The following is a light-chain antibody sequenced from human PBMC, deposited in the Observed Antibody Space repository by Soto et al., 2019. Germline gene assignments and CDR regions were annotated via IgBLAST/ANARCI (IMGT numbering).Light chain of an antibody. CDR3: SSYAGNNNVI. V-gene: IGLV2-8*01. CDR2: EVN. J-gene: IGLJ2*01. Sequence: QSALTQPPSASGSPGQSVTISCTGTISDVGGYNYVAWYQQHPGKAPKLMIYEVNRRPPGVPDRFSASTSGNTASLTVSGLQADDEADYYCSSYAGNNNVIFGGGTKLTVL. CDR1: ISDVGGYNY.